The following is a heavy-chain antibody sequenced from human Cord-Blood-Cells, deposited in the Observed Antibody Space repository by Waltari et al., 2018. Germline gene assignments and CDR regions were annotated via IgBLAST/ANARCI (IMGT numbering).Heavy chain of an antibody. CDR2: IRSKANSYAT. V-gene: IGHV3-73*02. J-gene: IGHJ4*02. D-gene: IGHD4-17*01. Sequence: EVQLVESGGGLVQPGGSLKLSCAASGFTFSGSAMHWVRQASGKGLVWVGRIRSKANSYATAYAASVKGRFTISRDDSKNTAYLQMNSLKTEDTAVYYCTRLYGDYDYWGQGTLVTVSS. CDR3: TRLYGDYDY. CDR1: GFTFSGSA.